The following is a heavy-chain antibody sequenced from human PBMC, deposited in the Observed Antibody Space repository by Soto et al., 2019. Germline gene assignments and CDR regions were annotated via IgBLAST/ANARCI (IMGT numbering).Heavy chain of an antibody. CDR2: IWYDGSNK. CDR3: ARVHKYYYDSSGYPPDY. CDR1: GFTFSSYG. Sequence: GGSLRLSCAASGFTFSSYGVHWVRQAPGKGLEWVAVIWYDGSNKYYADSVKGRFTISRDNSKNTLYLQMNSLRAEDTAVYYCARVHKYYYDSSGYPPDYWGQGTLVTVSS. J-gene: IGHJ4*02. V-gene: IGHV3-33*01. D-gene: IGHD3-22*01.